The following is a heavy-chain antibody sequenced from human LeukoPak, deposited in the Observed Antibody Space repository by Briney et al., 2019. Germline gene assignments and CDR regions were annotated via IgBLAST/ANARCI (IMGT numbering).Heavy chain of an antibody. CDR2: ILYDGSNK. CDR3: AKETPSTSNIVVVPAAILDY. Sequence: GGSLRLSCAASGFTFSSYGMHWVRQAPGKGLEWVAFILYDGSNKYYADSVKGRFTISRDNSKNTLYLQMNSLRAEDTAVYYCAKETPSTSNIVVVPAAILDYWGQGTLVTVSS. V-gene: IGHV3-30*02. D-gene: IGHD2-2*02. J-gene: IGHJ4*02. CDR1: GFTFSSYG.